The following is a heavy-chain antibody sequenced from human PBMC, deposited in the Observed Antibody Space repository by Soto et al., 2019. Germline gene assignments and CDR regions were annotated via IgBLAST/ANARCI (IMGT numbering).Heavy chain of an antibody. V-gene: IGHV4-34*01. D-gene: IGHD1-7*01. J-gene: IGHJ4*02. Sequence: SETLSLSCAVYGGSFSGYYWSWSRQPPGKGLEWIGEINHSGSTNYNPSLKSRVTISVDTSKNQFSLKLSSVTAADTAVYYCARPDINGNTTGGDPFDYWGQGTLVTVSS. CDR2: INHSGST. CDR1: GGSFSGYY. CDR3: ARPDINGNTTGGDPFDY.